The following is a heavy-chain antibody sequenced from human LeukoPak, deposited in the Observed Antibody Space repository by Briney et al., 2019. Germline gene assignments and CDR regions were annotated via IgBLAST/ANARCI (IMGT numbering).Heavy chain of an antibody. CDR2: IEPNSGDT. CDR1: GYTFTGYY. Sequence: ASVKVSCKASGYTFTGYYMHWVRQAPGQGLEWMGWIEPNSGDTNYPEKFQGRITMTRDTSISTAYMELSRLTSGDTAVYFCARDYFTFTSKSYTFFDPWGQGPLVTVSS. D-gene: IGHD2-2*02. CDR3: ARDYFTFTSKSYTFFDP. V-gene: IGHV1-2*02. J-gene: IGHJ5*02.